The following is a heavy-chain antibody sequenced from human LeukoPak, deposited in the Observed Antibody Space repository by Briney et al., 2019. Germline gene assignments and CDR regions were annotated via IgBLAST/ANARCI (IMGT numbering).Heavy chain of an antibody. CDR3: ARDRASALGYCSGGSCYYYYYGMDV. D-gene: IGHD2-15*01. CDR2: IYYSGST. Sequence: SQTLSLTRTVSGGSISSGGYYWSWIRQHPGKGLEWIGYIYYSGSTYYNPSLKSRVTISVDTSKNQFSLKLSSVTAADTAVYYCARDRASALGYCSGGSCYYYYYGMDVWGKGTTVTVSS. J-gene: IGHJ6*04. V-gene: IGHV4-31*03. CDR1: GGSISSGGYY.